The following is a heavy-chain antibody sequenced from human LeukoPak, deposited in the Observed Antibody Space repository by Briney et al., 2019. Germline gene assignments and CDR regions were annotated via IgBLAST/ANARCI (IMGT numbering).Heavy chain of an antibody. D-gene: IGHD6-19*01. V-gene: IGHV3-11*01. CDR1: GFTFSDYY. CDR2: ISSSGSTI. J-gene: IGHJ4*02. CDR3: AKVANEGKQWLGDY. Sequence: GGSLRLSCAASGFTFSDYYMSWIRQAPGKGLEWVSYISSSGSTIYYADSVKGRFTISRDNAKNSLYLQMNSLRAEDTAVYYCAKVANEGKQWLGDYWGQGTLVTVSS.